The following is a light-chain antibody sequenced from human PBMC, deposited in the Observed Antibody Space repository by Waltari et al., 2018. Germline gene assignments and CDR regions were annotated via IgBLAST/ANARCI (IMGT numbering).Light chain of an antibody. J-gene: IGKJ4*01. Sequence: DIAMTQSPESLAVSLGERATINCKSSESVLYSSNNKNHLAWYQQKPGQPPKLLLYWASTRESGVPDRFSGSGSETDFTLTVTSLQAEDAAVYYCQQYYSTPLTFGGGTRVEI. CDR2: WAS. V-gene: IGKV4-1*01. CDR3: QQYYSTPLT. CDR1: ESVLYSSNNKNH.